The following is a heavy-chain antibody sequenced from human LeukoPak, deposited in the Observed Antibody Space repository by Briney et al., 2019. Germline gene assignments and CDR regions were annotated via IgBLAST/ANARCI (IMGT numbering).Heavy chain of an antibody. J-gene: IGHJ4*02. CDR1: GFTFSSYG. Sequence: GSLGLSCAASGFTFSSYGIHLVRQAPGKGPEGVAVISYDGSNKYYADSVKGRFTISRDNSKNTLYLQMNSLRAEDTAVYYCARTPTCPSCHFDSWGQGTLVTVSS. D-gene: IGHD2-15*01. V-gene: IGHV3-30*03. CDR3: ARTPTCPSCHFDS. CDR2: ISYDGSNK.